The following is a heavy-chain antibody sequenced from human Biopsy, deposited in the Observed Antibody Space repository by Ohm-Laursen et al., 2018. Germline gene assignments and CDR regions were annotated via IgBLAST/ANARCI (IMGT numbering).Heavy chain of an antibody. CDR1: GITSNSDW. CDR3: ARGNGPSA. CDR2: IREHGNEE. D-gene: IGHD4-11*01. Sequence: GSLRLSCAASGITSNSDWMSWVRQAPGKGLEWVAIIREHGNEEFYVDSVKGRFTISGDNARNSVYLQMNSLRAEDTAIYYCARGNGPSAWGQGTLVTVSS. J-gene: IGHJ5*02. V-gene: IGHV3-7*04.